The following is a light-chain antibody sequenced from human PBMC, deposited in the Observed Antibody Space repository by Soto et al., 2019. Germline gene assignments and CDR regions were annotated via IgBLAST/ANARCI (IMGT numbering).Light chain of an antibody. CDR3: QQYHSTTWK. CDR2: WAS. CDR1: HDVFSRSTNKHY. J-gene: IGKJ1*01. Sequence: DIVMPQAPDSLAVSLGERATINCKSTHDVFSRSTNKHYLAWYQQKPGQPPKLLIYWASSRDSVVPDRFSASGSGTDVTLSITSLQAEDVAVYYFQQYHSTTWKCGQGTKVEIK. V-gene: IGKV4-1*01.